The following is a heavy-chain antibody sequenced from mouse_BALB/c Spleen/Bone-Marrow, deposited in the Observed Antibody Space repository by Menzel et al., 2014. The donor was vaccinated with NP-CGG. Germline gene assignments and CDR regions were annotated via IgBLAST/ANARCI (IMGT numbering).Heavy chain of an antibody. J-gene: IGHJ1*01. CDR2: INNNGGST. CDR3: ARVYGWYFDV. D-gene: IGHD1-1*01. Sequence: EVQRVESGGGLVQPGGSLKLSCVASGFTFSSYGMSWVRRTPDKRLELVATINNNGGSTYYPDSVKGQFTISRDNAKNTLYLQMSSLKSEDTAMYYCARVYGWYFDVWGAGTTVTVSS. CDR1: GFTFSSYG. V-gene: IGHV5-6-3*01.